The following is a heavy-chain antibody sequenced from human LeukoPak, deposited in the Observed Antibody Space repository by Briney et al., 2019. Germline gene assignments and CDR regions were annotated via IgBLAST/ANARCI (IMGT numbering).Heavy chain of an antibody. CDR1: GGSISSSTYY. D-gene: IGHD2-2*01. V-gene: IGHV4-39*01. CDR3: ARHYCSSASCYVDY. Sequence: KPSETLSLTCTVSGGSISSSTYYWGWIRQPPGKGLEGIDMMYYSGSTYYNPSLKSRVTISVDTSKNQFSLRLSSVTAAATAVYYCARHYCSSASCYVDYWGQGTLVTVSS. CDR2: MYYSGST. J-gene: IGHJ4*02.